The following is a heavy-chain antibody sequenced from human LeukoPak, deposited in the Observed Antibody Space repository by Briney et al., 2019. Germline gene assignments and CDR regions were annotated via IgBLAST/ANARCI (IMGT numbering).Heavy chain of an antibody. CDR1: GFTFSRNW. CDR3: AREGSSGWYGGYDAFDI. V-gene: IGHV3-7*01. J-gene: IGHJ3*02. Sequence: PGGSLRLSCAVSGFTFSRNWMSWVRQAPGKGLEWVANIKEDGSEKNYVDSVKGRFIISRDNAKNSLYLQMNSLRAEDTAVYYCAREGSSGWYGGYDAFDIWGQGTMVTVSS. D-gene: IGHD6-19*01. CDR2: IKEDGSEK.